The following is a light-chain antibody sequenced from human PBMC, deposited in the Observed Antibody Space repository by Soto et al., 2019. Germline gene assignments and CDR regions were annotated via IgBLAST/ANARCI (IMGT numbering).Light chain of an antibody. CDR1: SSDFGTYNY. CDR2: EVT. Sequence: QSVLTQPASVSGSPGQSITISCTGTSSDFGTYNYASWYQQHPGKAPKVMIYEVTYRPSGVSNRFSGSKSGNTASLTISGLQAEDEAEYYCSSYTGSSTLYVFGTGTKV. V-gene: IGLV2-14*01. J-gene: IGLJ1*01. CDR3: SSYTGSSTLYV.